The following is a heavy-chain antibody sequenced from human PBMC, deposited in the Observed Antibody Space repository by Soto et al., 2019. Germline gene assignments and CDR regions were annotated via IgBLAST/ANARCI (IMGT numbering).Heavy chain of an antibody. D-gene: IGHD6-19*01. J-gene: IGHJ4*02. Sequence: GGSLILSCTASGFTFGDYAMSWFRQAPGKGLEWVGFIRSKAYGGTTEYAASVKGRFTISRDDSKSIAYLQMNSLKTEDTAVYYCAKPSSGWYFFDYWGQGTLVTGSS. CDR2: IRSKAYGGTT. CDR1: GFTFGDYA. V-gene: IGHV3-49*03. CDR3: AKPSSGWYFFDY.